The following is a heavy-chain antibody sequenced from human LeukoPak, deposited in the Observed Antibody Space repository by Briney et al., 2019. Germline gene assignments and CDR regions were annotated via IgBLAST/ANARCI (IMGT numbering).Heavy chain of an antibody. CDR1: AFTFSSYA. CDR2: ISYDGSNK. V-gene: IGHV3-30-3*01. D-gene: IGHD6-19*01. Sequence: PGRSLRLACAASAFTFSSYAMHWVRQAPGKGLEWVAVISYDGSNKYYADSVKGRFTISRDNSKNTLYLQMNSLRAEDTAVYYCASIAVAGTGNWGQGTLVTVSS. J-gene: IGHJ4*02. CDR3: ASIAVAGTGN.